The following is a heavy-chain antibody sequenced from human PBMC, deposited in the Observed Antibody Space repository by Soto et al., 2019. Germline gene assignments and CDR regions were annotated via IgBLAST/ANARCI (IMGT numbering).Heavy chain of an antibody. J-gene: IGHJ4*02. CDR2: IYYSGST. Sequence: PSETLSLTCTVSGGSLSSVSYYWSWIRQPPGKGPEWVGYIYYSGSTNYNHSLKSRVTISVDTSKIQFSLTLTSVTAADTAVYYCARDPARGGGSYLADFDYWGQGTPVTVSS. V-gene: IGHV4-61*01. CDR1: GGSLSSVSYY. CDR3: ARDPARGGGSYLADFDY. D-gene: IGHD1-26*01.